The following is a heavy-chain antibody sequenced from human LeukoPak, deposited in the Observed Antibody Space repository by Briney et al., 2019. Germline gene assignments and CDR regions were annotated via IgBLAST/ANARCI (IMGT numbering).Heavy chain of an antibody. Sequence: PWASVTLSCTLSGSTLTELSMDWVRQPPGKGLEWMGGFHPEDGETIYAQKFQGRVTMTEDTSTDTAYMELSSLRSEDTAVYYCAPRVPSGYYRDDAFDIWGQGTMVTVSS. V-gene: IGHV1-24*01. CDR1: GSTLTELS. J-gene: IGHJ3*02. D-gene: IGHD3-22*01. CDR2: FHPEDGET. CDR3: APRVPSGYYRDDAFDI.